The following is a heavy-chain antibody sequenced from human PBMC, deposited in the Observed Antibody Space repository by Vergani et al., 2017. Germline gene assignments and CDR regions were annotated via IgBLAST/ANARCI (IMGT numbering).Heavy chain of an antibody. Sequence: EVQLEESGGGLVLPGRSLRLSCVASGFTSAGYAMHWVRQAPGKGLEWVSGISWNSNSIDYADSVKGRFTISRDNAKNSLYLQMNSLRAEDTALDYCAKDLGTSSGGGGFDPWGQGTLVTVSS. CDR2: ISWNSNSI. CDR1: GFTSAGYA. J-gene: IGHJ5*02. D-gene: IGHD6-6*01. V-gene: IGHV3-9*02. CDR3: AKDLGTSSGGGGFDP.